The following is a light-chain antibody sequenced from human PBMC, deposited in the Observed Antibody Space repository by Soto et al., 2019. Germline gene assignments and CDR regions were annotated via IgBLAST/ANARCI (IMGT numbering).Light chain of an antibody. Sequence: QSALTQPASVSGSPGQSITISCTGTSSDVGGYNYVSWYQQHPGKAPKLMIYDVSNRPSGVSNRFSGPKSGNTASLTISGLQAEDEADYYCSSYTSSSTQGVVFGGGTKLTVL. V-gene: IGLV2-14*01. J-gene: IGLJ2*01. CDR3: SSYTSSSTQGVV. CDR2: DVS. CDR1: SSDVGGYNY.